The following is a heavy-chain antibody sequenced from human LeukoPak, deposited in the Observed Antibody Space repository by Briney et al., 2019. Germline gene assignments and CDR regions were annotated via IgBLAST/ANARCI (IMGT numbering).Heavy chain of an antibody. D-gene: IGHD3-22*01. CDR2: IKQDGSEK. V-gene: IGHV3-7*01. J-gene: IGHJ4*02. Sequence: GGSLRLSCAASGFTFSSYWMSWVRQAPGKGLEWVANIKQDGSEKYYVDSVKGRFTISRDNAKNSLYLQMNSLRAEDTAVYYCARGHYYDSSGFPDGGFFAYWGQGTLVTVSS. CDR1: GFTFSSYW. CDR3: ARGHYYDSSGFPDGGFFAY.